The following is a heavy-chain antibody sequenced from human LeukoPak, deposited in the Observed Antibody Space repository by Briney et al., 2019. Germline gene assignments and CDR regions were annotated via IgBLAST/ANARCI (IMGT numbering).Heavy chain of an antibody. D-gene: IGHD3-22*01. V-gene: IGHV3-23*01. CDR1: GFTFSSYA. CDR3: ARGGGDSSAGDYYYYMDV. CDR2: ISGSGGST. Sequence: GGSLRLSCAASGFTFSSYAMSWVRQAPGKGLEWVSAISGSGGSTYYADSVKGRFTISRDNSKNTLYLQMNSLRAEDTAVYYCARGGGDSSAGDYYYYMDVWGKGTTVTISS. J-gene: IGHJ6*03.